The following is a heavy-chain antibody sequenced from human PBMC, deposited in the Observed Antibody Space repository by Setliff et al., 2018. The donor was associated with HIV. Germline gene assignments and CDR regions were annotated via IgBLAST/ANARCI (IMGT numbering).Heavy chain of an antibody. Sequence: SETLSLTCTVSGASISSHNYYWGWIRQSPGKGLEWIASIRSSGDTYYNPSLQSRVIISVDTSNNQISLKPTSVTAADTAVYYCTIPASSLAPNWGRGTQVTV. J-gene: IGHJ4*02. V-gene: IGHV4-39*01. CDR2: IRSSGDT. CDR1: GASISSHNYY. CDR3: TIPASSLAPN.